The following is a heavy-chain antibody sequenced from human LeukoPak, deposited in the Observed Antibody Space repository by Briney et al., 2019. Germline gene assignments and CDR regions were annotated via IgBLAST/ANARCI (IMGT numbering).Heavy chain of an antibody. CDR2: ISGSDGST. CDR1: GFTFSSYW. V-gene: IGHV3-23*01. J-gene: IGHJ4*02. Sequence: PGGSLRLSCAASGFTFSSYWMSWVRQAPGKGLEWVSTISGSDGSTYYADSVKGRFTISRDNSKNTLYLQMNSLRAEDTAVYYCAKSKVVAATMGRFDYWGQGTLVTVSS. CDR3: AKSKVVAATMGRFDY. D-gene: IGHD2-15*01.